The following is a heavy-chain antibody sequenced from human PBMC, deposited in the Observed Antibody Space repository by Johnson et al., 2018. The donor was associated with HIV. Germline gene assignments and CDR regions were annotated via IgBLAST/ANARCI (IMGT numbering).Heavy chain of an antibody. J-gene: IGHJ3*02. CDR3: ATERAVVSANAFDI. Sequence: QVQLVESGGGVVQPERSLRLSCAASGFTFSTYAMHWVRQAPGKGLEWVACISYDGRNTHYAGSVKGRFTISRDNSKNTLYLQMNSLRPEDTAVYYCATERAVVSANAFDIWGQGTMVTVSS. V-gene: IGHV3-30*04. CDR1: GFTFSTYA. CDR2: ISYDGRNT. D-gene: IGHD4-23*01.